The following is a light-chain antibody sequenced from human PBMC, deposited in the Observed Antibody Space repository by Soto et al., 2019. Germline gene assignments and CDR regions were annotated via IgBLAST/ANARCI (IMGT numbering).Light chain of an antibody. V-gene: IGKV1-5*01. CDR1: QYISNW. CDR3: QQYNSYWRP. CDR2: DAS. J-gene: IGKJ1*01. Sequence: IQVNLSPATVSASKKHRVTITCLSSQYISNWLAWYQQKPGKAPKLLIFDASNLESGVPLRFSGSGSGTEFTLTISSLQPDDFASYYCQQYNSYWRPFAQGTKV.